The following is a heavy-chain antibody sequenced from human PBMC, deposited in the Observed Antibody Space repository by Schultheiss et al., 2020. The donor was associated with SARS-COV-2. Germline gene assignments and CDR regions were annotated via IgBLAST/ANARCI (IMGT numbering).Heavy chain of an antibody. V-gene: IGHV3-64*02. D-gene: IGHD6-19*01. CDR2: ISGSGGST. CDR3: ARGPRSGWVDLLDY. J-gene: IGHJ4*02. CDR1: GFTFSSYW. Sequence: GESLKISCAASGFTFSSYWMHWVRQAPGKGLEWVSAISGSGGSTYYADSVKGRFTISRDNSKNTLYLQMGSLRAEDMAVYYCARGPRSGWVDLLDYWGQGTLVTVSS.